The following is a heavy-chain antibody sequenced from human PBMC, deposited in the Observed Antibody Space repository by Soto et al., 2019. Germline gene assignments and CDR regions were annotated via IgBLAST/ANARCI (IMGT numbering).Heavy chain of an antibody. D-gene: IGHD3-16*01. CDR1: GFTFNNYG. Sequence: PGGSLRLSCAASGFTFNNYGMHWVRQAPGKGLEWVAVISGSGGTTNYADSVRGRFTISRDNSKSTLYLQMDSLRAEDTAVYYCAKVQGRDRGTEHYWGQGTLVTVSS. V-gene: IGHV3-23*01. CDR3: AKVQGRDRGTEHY. J-gene: IGHJ4*02. CDR2: ISGSGGTT.